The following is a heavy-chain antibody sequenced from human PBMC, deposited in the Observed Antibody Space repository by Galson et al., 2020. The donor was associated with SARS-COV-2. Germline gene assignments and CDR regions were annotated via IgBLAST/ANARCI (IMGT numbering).Heavy chain of an antibody. J-gene: IGHJ4*02. D-gene: IGHD5-12*01. CDR3: AKDRPSFSGHDYIVY. CDR1: GFTFNVYV. V-gene: IGHV3-23*01. Sequence: GESLKISCAASGFTFNVYVMSWVRQVPGKGLEWVSSITANDLTTYYADSVQGRFTISRDNSKNTLYLEMNSLTADDTAVYYCAKDRPSFSGHDYIVYWGQGALVTVSS. CDR2: ITANDLTT.